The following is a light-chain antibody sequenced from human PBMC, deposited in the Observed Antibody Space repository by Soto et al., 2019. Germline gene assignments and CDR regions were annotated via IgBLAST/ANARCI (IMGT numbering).Light chain of an antibody. V-gene: IGKV3-20*01. CDR1: QSINSKS. J-gene: IGKJ3*01. Sequence: EIVLTQSPGTLSLSPGEGATVSCRVSQSINSKSLVWYQRKFGQAPRLLIYNTSTRATGIPDRFSGSGSGTDFPLSISGLEPEDFAVYSCQHYGGSFIFGPGTKVDFK. CDR2: NTS. CDR3: QHYGGSFI.